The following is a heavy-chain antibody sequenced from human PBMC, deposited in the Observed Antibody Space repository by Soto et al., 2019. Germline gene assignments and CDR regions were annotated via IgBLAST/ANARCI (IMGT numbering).Heavy chain of an antibody. CDR1: GGSFSGYY. Sequence: XAGLSLTFAVYGGSFSGYYWSWIRQPPGKGLEWIGEINHSGSTNYNPSLKSRVTISVDTSKNQFSLKLSSVTAADTAVYYCARGLRGGTTTKKSAYYYYGMDVCGQRTTVTVSS. CDR3: ARGLRGGTTTKKSAYYYYGMDV. D-gene: IGHD1-1*01. J-gene: IGHJ6*02. V-gene: IGHV4-34*01. CDR2: INHSGST.